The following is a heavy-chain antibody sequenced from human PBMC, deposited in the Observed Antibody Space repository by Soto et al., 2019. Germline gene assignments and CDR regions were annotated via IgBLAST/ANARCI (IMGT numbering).Heavy chain of an antibody. Sequence: QVQLVQSGAEVKKPGSSVKVSCKASGGTFSSYTISWVRQAPGQGLEWMGRIIPILGIANYAQKFQGRVTITADKSTSTAYMELSSRRAEDTVGYYCASDGGIAAAGRVGYYYYYGMDVWGQGTTVTVSS. CDR2: IIPILGIA. J-gene: IGHJ6*02. CDR3: ASDGGIAAAGRVGYYYYYGMDV. V-gene: IGHV1-69*02. D-gene: IGHD6-13*01. CDR1: GGTFSSYT.